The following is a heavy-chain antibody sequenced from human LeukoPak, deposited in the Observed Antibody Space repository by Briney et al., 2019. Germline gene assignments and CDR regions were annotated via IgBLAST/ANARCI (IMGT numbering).Heavy chain of an antibody. CDR3: ASTYGDYAQTFDY. J-gene: IGHJ4*02. CDR2: IIPIFGTA. V-gene: IGHV1-69*13. CDR1: GYTLTELS. Sequence: GASVKVSCKVSGYTLTELSMHWVRQAPGQGLEWMGGIIPIFGTANYAQKFQGRVTITADESTSTAYMELSSLRSEDTAVYYCASTYGDYAQTFDYWGQGTLVTVSS. D-gene: IGHD4-17*01.